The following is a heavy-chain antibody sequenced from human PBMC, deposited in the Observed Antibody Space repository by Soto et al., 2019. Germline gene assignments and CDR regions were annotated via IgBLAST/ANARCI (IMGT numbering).Heavy chain of an antibody. Sequence: QVQLVQSGAEAKKPGASVKVSCKASGYTFTSYGISWVRQAPGQGLEWMGWTSAYKGNTNYAQKLQGRVTMTTNTATSTAYMVLRSLRSDDTAVYYCARRQWLVGGYYYGMDVWGQGTTVTVAS. CDR3: ARRQWLVGGYYYGMDV. CDR2: TSAYKGNT. V-gene: IGHV1-18*01. D-gene: IGHD6-19*01. CDR1: GYTFTSYG. J-gene: IGHJ6*02.